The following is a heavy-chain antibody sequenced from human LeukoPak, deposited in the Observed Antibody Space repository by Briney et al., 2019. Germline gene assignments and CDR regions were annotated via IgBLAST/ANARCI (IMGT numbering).Heavy chain of an antibody. J-gene: IGHJ4*02. CDR2: IFGSGGSA. CDR1: GFTFNTYA. V-gene: IGHV3-23*01. Sequence: GGSLRLSCAASGFTFNTYAMYWVRQAPGKGLEWVSGIFGSGGSAHYADSVKGRFTISRDNSKNTVYLQTNSLRAEDTAVYYCAKTTTGYSSGRYPGWPADYWGQGALVTVSS. D-gene: IGHD6-19*01. CDR3: AKTTTGYSSGRYPGWPADY.